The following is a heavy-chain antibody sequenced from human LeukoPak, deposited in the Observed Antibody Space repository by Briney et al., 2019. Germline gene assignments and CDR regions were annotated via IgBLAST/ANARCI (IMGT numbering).Heavy chain of an antibody. Sequence: PGGSLRLSCAASGFRFSSYAMSWVRQAPGKGLEWVSAISGSGVSTYYADSVKGRFTVSRDNAKNSLYLQMNSLRAEDTAVYYCARAALPRGTTKQWLVPTGYWGQGTLVTVSS. CDR1: GFRFSSYA. J-gene: IGHJ4*02. V-gene: IGHV3-23*01. CDR2: ISGSGVST. D-gene: IGHD6-19*01. CDR3: ARAALPRGTTKQWLVPTGY.